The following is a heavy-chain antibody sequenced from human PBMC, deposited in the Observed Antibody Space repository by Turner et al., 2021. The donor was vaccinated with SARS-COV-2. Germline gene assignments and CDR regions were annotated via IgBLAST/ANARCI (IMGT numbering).Heavy chain of an antibody. CDR1: GGSFSGYY. CDR3: ARVNYGGVTVRDYYSYYGMDV. J-gene: IGHJ6*02. Sequence: QVQLQQWGAGLLKPSETLSLTCAAYGGSFSGYYWSWIRQSPGKGLEWIGEISHSGSTTYNPSLKSRVTLSVDRSKIQFSLRLSFVTAADTAVYYCARVNYGGVTVRDYYSYYGMDVWGQGTTVTVS. CDR2: ISHSGST. V-gene: IGHV4-34*01. D-gene: IGHD2-21*02.